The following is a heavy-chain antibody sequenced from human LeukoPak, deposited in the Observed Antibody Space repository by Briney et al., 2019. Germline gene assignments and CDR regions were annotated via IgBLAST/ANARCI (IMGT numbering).Heavy chain of an antibody. CDR1: GYSFTSYW. D-gene: IGHD2-15*01. V-gene: IGHV5-51*01. J-gene: IGHJ4*02. Sequence: GQSLHISCKGSGYSFTSYWIGWVRQMPGKGLEWMGIIYPGDSDTRYSPSFQGQVTISADKSISTAYLQWSSLKASDTAMYYCARTGYCSGGSCYSADYWGQGTLVTVSS. CDR3: ARTGYCSGGSCYSADY. CDR2: IYPGDSDT.